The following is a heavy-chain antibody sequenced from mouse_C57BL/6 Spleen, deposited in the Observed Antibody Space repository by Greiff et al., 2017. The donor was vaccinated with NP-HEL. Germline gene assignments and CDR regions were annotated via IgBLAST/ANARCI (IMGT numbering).Heavy chain of an antibody. Sequence: EVQLQQSGPVLVKPGASVKMSCKASGYTFTDYYMNWVKQSHGKSLEWIGVINPYNGGTSYNQKFKGKATLTVDKSSSTAYMELNSLTSEDSAVYYCARRGYGALYYVDYWGQGTTLTVSS. V-gene: IGHV1-19*01. CDR1: GYTFTDYY. J-gene: IGHJ2*01. CDR2: INPYNGGT. CDR3: ARRGYGALYYVDY. D-gene: IGHD2-2*01.